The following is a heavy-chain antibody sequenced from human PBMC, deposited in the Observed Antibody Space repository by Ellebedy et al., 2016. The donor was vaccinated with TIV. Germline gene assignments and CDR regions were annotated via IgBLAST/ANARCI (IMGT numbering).Heavy chain of an antibody. D-gene: IGHD5-12*01. J-gene: IGHJ6*02. V-gene: IGHV4-34*01. CDR3: VRGRKRGYSGYVENERYYYYGMDV. CDR1: GGSFSGYY. Sequence: MPGGSLRLSCAVYGGSFSGYYWSWIRQPPGKGLEWIGEINHSGSTNYNPSLKSRVTISVDTSKNQFSLKLSSVTAADTAVYYCVRGRKRGYSGYVENERYYYYGMDVWGQGTTVTVSS. CDR2: INHSGST.